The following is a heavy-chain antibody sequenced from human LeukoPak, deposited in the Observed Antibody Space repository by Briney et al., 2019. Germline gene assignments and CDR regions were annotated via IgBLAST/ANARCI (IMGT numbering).Heavy chain of an antibody. D-gene: IGHD2-15*01. CDR3: ARRDVVVGCDY. J-gene: IGHJ4*02. V-gene: IGHV4-34*01. Sequence: SETLSLTCAVYGGSFSGYYWSWIRQPPGKGLEWIGEINHSGSTNYNPSLKSRVSISVDTSKNQFSLKLSSVTAADTAVYYCARRDVVVGCDYWGQGTLVTVSS. CDR2: INHSGST. CDR1: GGSFSGYY.